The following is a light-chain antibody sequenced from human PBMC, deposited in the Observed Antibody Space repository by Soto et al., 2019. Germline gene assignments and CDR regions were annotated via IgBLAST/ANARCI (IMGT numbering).Light chain of an antibody. Sequence: QSALRQPPSVSGAPGQRVTISCTGSSSNIGAGYDVHWYQQLPGTAPKLLIYGNSNRPSGVPDRFSGSKSGTSASLAITGLQAEDEADYYCQSYDSSLSGYVVFGGGTQLTVL. J-gene: IGLJ2*01. V-gene: IGLV1-40*01. CDR3: QSYDSSLSGYVV. CDR2: GNS. CDR1: SSNIGAGYD.